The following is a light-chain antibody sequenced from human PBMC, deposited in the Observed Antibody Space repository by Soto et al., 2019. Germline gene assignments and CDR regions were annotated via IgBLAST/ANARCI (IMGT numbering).Light chain of an antibody. V-gene: IGKV1-5*01. CDR2: AAS. Sequence: DIQMTQSPSSLSASVGDRVTITCRASQSISSWLAWYQQKPGKAPKLLIYAASSLESGVPSRFSGSGSGTEFTLTISSLQPDDFATYYCQQCYSNPWTFGQGTKVEIK. J-gene: IGKJ1*01. CDR1: QSISSW. CDR3: QQCYSNPWT.